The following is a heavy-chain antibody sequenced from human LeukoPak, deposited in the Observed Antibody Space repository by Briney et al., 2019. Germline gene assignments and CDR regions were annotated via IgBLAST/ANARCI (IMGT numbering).Heavy chain of an antibody. V-gene: IGHV1-69*04. D-gene: IGHD1-26*01. CDR2: IIPILGIA. CDR3: ARIQWELRGYYYGMDV. Sequence: SVKVTCKASGGTFSSYAISWVRQAPGQGLEWMGRIIPILGIANHAQKFQGRVTITADKSTSTAYMELSSLRSEDTAVYYCARIQWELRGYYYGMDVWGQGTTVTVSS. J-gene: IGHJ6*02. CDR1: GGTFSSYA.